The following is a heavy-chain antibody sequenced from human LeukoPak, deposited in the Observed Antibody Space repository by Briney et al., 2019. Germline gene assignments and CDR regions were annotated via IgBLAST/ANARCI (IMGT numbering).Heavy chain of an antibody. D-gene: IGHD3-10*01. V-gene: IGHV3-30*02. CDR3: AKDSRLEYGSGTVMGLYYYYCYMDV. CDR2: IRYDGRIK. J-gene: IGHJ6*03. Sequence: GGSLRLSCAASGFTFSSYGMHWVRQAPGKGLEWVAFIRYDGRIKYYADCVKGRFTISRENSKNTLYLPMNSLRAEDTAVYYCAKDSRLEYGSGTVMGLYYYYCYMDVWGKGTTVTISS. CDR1: GFTFSSYG.